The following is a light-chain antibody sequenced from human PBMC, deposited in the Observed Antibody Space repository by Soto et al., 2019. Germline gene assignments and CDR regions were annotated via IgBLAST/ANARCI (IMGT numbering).Light chain of an antibody. V-gene: IGLV2-14*01. J-gene: IGLJ1*01. CDR3: SSYTSSSTLYV. CDR1: SSDVGGYNY. CDR2: DVS. Sequence: QSSLTQPAPVSGSAGQSITISCPGTSSDVGGYNYVSWYQQHPGKAPKLMIYDVSNRPSGVSNRFSGSKSGNTASLTISGLQAEDEADYYCSSYTSSSTLYVFGTGTKVTVL.